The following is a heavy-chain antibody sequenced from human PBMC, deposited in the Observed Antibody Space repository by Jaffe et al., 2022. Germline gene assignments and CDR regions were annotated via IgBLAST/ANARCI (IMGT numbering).Heavy chain of an antibody. CDR3: ARDPSNYDFWSGYYTYFDY. V-gene: IGHV7-4-1*02. J-gene: IGHJ4*02. D-gene: IGHD3-3*01. Sequence: QVQLVQSGSELKKPGASVKVSCKASGYTFTSYAMNWVRQAPGQGLEWMGWINTNTGNPTYAQGFTGRFVFSLDTSVSTAYLQISSLKAEDTAVYYCARDPSNYDFWSGYYTYFDYWGQGTLVTVSS. CDR2: INTNTGNP. CDR1: GYTFTSYA.